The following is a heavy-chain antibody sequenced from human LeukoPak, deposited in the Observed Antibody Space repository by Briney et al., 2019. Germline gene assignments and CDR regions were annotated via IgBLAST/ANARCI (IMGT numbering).Heavy chain of an antibody. CDR1: GGSFSGYY. CDR2: INHSGST. J-gene: IGHJ2*01. D-gene: IGHD7-27*01. CDR3: ARRKLGYWYFDL. V-gene: IGHV4-34*01. Sequence: SETLSLTCAVYGGSFSGYYWSWIRQPPGKGLEWIGEINHSGSTNYNPSLKSRVTISVDTSKNQFSLKLSSVTAADTAVYYCARRKLGYWYFDLWGRGTLVTVSS.